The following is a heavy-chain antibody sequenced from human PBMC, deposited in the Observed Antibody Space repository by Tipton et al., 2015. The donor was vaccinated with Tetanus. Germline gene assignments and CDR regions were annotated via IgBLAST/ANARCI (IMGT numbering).Heavy chain of an antibody. J-gene: IGHJ3*02. CDR3: ARVLRYSTRGGWDDAFDI. CDR2: IYSGGST. V-gene: IGHV4-4*07. D-gene: IGHD2-8*02. CDR1: GGSTHSFY. Sequence: TLSLTCTVSGGSTHSFYWTWIRQSAGKGLEWIGRIYSGGSTNYNPSLKSRVTMSMDTSKNQFSLKLNSVTVADTAVYFCARVLRYSTRGGWDDAFDIWGQGTVVTVSS.